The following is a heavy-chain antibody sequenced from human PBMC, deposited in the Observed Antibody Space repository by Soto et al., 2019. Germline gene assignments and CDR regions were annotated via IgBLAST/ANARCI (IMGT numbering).Heavy chain of an antibody. J-gene: IGHJ4*03. D-gene: IGHD2-21*01. V-gene: IGHV4-4*02. CDR1: GASISNYNW. CDR3: TCCGPSYKNDN. Sequence: PSETLSLTCVVSGASISNYNWWTWVRQAPGKGLEWIGEKFHSGGSNYNPSLRSRVIISTDLSRNQFSLTLTSVTATDTAMYYCTCCGPSYKNDNWGQGTPVTVSS. CDR2: KFHSGGS.